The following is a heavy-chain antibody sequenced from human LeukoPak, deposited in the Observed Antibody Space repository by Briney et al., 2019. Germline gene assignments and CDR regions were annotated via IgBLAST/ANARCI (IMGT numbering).Heavy chain of an antibody. J-gene: IGHJ4*02. CDR1: GYTFTSYY. D-gene: IGHD6-13*01. CDR2: INPSGGST. V-gene: IGHV1-46*01. CDR3: ARGDGAAGRVFDY. Sequence: GASVKVSCTASGYTFTSYYMHWVRQAPGQGLEWMGIINPSGGSTSYAQKFQGRVTMTWEASTSTVYMELSSLRSEDTAVYYCARGDGAAGRVFDYWGQETLVNVPS.